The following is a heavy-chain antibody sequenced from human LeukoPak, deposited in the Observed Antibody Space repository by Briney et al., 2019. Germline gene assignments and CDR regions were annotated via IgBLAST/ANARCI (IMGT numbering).Heavy chain of an antibody. D-gene: IGHD4-11*01. J-gene: IGHJ4*02. CDR3: AKDILSLRRPAGLQYGY. V-gene: IGHV3-23*01. CDR1: GFTFSSYE. Sequence: PGGSLRLSCAASGFTFSSYEMNWVRQAPGKGLEWVSAISGSGGSTYYADSVKGRFTISRDNSKNTLYLQMNSLRAEDTAVYYCAKDILSLRRPAGLQYGYWGQGTLVTVSS. CDR2: ISGSGGST.